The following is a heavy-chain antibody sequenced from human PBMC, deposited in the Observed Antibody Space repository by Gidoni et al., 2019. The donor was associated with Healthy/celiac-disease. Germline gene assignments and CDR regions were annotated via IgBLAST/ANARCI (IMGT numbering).Heavy chain of an antibody. D-gene: IGHD2-2*01. J-gene: IGHJ3*02. V-gene: IGHV3-74*01. CDR1: GFTFSSYW. CDR3: ATDIVVVPAAIPDAFDI. Sequence: EVQLVESGGGLVQPGGSLRLSCAASGFTFSSYWMHWVRQAPGKGLVWVSRINSDGSSTSYADSVKGRFTISRDNAKNTLYLQMNSLRAEDTAVYYCATDIVVVPAAIPDAFDIWGQGTMVTVSS. CDR2: INSDGSST.